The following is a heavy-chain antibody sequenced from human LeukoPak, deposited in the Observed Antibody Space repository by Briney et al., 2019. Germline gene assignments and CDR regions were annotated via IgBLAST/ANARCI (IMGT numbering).Heavy chain of an antibody. J-gene: IGHJ6*02. CDR2: IVVGSGYT. CDR1: GFTFTRSA. D-gene: IGHD2-15*01. Sequence: GASVKVFCKASGFTFTRSAMQWVRQARGQRLEWISWIVVGSGYTNYAQKFQERITITRDMSTSTAYMELSSLRSEDTAVYYCAATVDYCSGVGCYNHYYGMDVWGQGTTVTVSS. V-gene: IGHV1-58*02. CDR3: AATVDYCSGVGCYNHYYGMDV.